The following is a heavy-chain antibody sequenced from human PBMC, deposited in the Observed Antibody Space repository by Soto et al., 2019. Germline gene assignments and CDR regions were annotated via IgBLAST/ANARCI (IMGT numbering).Heavy chain of an antibody. V-gene: IGHV3-72*01. CDR1: GFTFSDHY. J-gene: IGHJ4*02. Sequence: EVQLVESGGGLVQPGGSLRLSCAASGFTFSDHYMDWVRQAPGKGLEWVGRTRNKANSYTTEYAASVKGRFTISRDDSKNSLYLQMNSLKTEDTAVYYCAREGARHMVRDPYYFDYWGQGTLVTVSS. D-gene: IGHD3-10*01. CDR2: TRNKANSYTT. CDR3: AREGARHMVRDPYYFDY.